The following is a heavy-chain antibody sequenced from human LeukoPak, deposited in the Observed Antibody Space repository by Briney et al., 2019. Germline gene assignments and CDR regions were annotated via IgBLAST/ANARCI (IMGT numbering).Heavy chain of an antibody. V-gene: IGHV5-51*01. CDR2: IYPGDSDT. CDR1: GYSFTSCW. J-gene: IGHJ4*02. CDR3: ARIKEQWLAYFDY. D-gene: IGHD6-19*01. Sequence: GESLKISCKGSGYSFTSCWIGWVRQMPGKGLEWMGIIYPGDSDTRYSPSFQGQVTISADKSISTAYLQWSSLKASDTAMYYCARIKEQWLAYFDYWGQGTLVTVSS.